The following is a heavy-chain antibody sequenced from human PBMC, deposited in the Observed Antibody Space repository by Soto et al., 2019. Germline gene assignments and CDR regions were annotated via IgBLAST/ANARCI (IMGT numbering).Heavy chain of an antibody. V-gene: IGHV1-8*01. CDR2: MNPDSGST. D-gene: IGHD6-19*01. Sequence: QVQLVQSGAEVKKPGASVKVSCKPSGYPFTSYHVNWVRQAPGQGLEWMGWMNPDSGSTDYALKCQGRLTMTRNTSMSTAYRGLRSQKSEDTAIYYWARGRFIIKGSDRGWYIAHGGQGT. CDR1: GYPFTSYH. CDR3: ARGRFIIKGSDRGWYIAH. J-gene: IGHJ4*02.